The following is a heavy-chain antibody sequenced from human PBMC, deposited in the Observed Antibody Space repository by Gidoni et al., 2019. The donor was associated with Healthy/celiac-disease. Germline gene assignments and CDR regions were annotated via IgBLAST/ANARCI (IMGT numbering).Heavy chain of an antibody. CDR3: ARVYCSGGSCYDYYYYGMDV. CDR1: GYTFISYG. D-gene: IGHD2-15*01. J-gene: IGHJ6*02. CDR2: ISAYNGNT. V-gene: IGHV1-18*01. Sequence: QVQLVQSGAEVKKPGASVKLSCKASGYTFISYGISWVRPAPGQGREWMGWISAYNGNTNYAQKLQGRVTMTTDTSTSTAYMELRSLRSDDTAVYYCARVYCSGGSCYDYYYYGMDVWGQGTTVTVSS.